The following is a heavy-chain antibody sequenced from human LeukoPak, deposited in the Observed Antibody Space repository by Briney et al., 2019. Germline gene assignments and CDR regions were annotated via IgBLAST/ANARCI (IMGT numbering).Heavy chain of an antibody. CDR2: IYYSGST. CDR1: GGSISSYY. J-gene: IGHJ5*02. Sequence: SETLSLTCTVSGGSISSYYWSWIRQPPGKGLEWIGYIYYSGSTNYNPSLKSRVTISVDTSKNQFSLKLSSVTAADTAVYYCARGHSSSWAWLDPWGQGTLVTVSS. CDR3: ARGHSSSWAWLDP. D-gene: IGHD6-13*01. V-gene: IGHV4-59*01.